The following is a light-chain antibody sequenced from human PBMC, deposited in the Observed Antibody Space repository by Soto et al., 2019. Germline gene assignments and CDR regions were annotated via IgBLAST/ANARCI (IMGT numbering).Light chain of an antibody. CDR3: ASWNGSLNAWV. CDR1: SSNIEYNT. CDR2: SNS. V-gene: IGLV1-44*01. Sequence: QSVLTQPPSASGTPGQRVTISCSGSSSNIEYNTVNWYQHLPGTAPKLLMYSNSQRPSGVPDRVSGSKSGTSASLAISGLQSEDEADYYCASWNGSLNAWVFGGGTKLTVL. J-gene: IGLJ3*02.